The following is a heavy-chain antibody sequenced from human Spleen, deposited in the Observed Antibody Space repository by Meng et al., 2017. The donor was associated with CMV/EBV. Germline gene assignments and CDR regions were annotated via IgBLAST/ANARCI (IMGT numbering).Heavy chain of an antibody. CDR1: GFTFSSYG. J-gene: IGHJ4*02. CDR2: IRYDGSNK. CDR3: AKVTGTTDY. Sequence: GGSLRLSCAASGFTFSSYGMHWVRQAPGKGLEWVAFIRYDGSNKYYADSVKGRFTISRDNSKNTLYLQMNSLRAEDTAVYYCAKVTGTTDYWGQGTRVTVSS. V-gene: IGHV3-30*02. D-gene: IGHD1-20*01.